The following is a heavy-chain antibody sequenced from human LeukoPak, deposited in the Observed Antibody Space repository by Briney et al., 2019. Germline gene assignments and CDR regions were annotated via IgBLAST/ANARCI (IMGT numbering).Heavy chain of an antibody. Sequence: SETLSLTCTVSGGSISSSSYYWGWIRQPPGKGLEWIGNIYYSGSTYYNPSLKSRVTISVDTSKNQFSLKLSSVTAADTAVYYCASSKYCNSTTCIDYWGQGTLVTVSS. CDR1: GGSISSSSYY. J-gene: IGHJ4*02. V-gene: IGHV4-39*07. CDR2: IYYSGST. CDR3: ASSKYCNSTTCIDY. D-gene: IGHD2-2*01.